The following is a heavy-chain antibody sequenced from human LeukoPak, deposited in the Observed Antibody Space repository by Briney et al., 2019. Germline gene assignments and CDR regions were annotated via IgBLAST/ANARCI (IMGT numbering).Heavy chain of an antibody. CDR2: INPSGGST. CDR1: GYTFTSYY. V-gene: IGHV1-46*01. CDR3: ATNVRGYDFEDY. J-gene: IGHJ4*02. Sequence: ASVKVSCKASGYTFTSYYMHWVRQAPGQGLEWMGIINPSGGSTSYAQKFQGRVTMTRDTSTSTVYMELSSLRSEDTAVYYCATNVRGYDFEDYWGQGTLVTVSS. D-gene: IGHD3-3*01.